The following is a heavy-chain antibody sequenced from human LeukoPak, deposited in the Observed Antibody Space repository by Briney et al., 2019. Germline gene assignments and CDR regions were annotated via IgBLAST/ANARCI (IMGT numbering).Heavy chain of an antibody. J-gene: IGHJ4*02. V-gene: IGHV3-33*01. D-gene: IGHD6-6*01. Sequence: PGGSLRLSCAASGFTFSSYGMHWVRQAPGKGLEWVAVIWYDGSNKYYADSVKGRFTISRDNSKNTLYLQMNSLRAEDTAVYYCARERLEYSSSSGGDYWGRGTLVTVSS. CDR3: ARERLEYSSSSGGDY. CDR1: GFTFSSYG. CDR2: IWYDGSNK.